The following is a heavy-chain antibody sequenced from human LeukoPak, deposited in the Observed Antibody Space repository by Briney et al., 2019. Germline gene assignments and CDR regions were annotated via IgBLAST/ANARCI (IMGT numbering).Heavy chain of an antibody. CDR1: GGSISSSSYY. V-gene: IGHV4-39*01. CDR2: IYYSGST. J-gene: IGHJ4*02. CDR3: ARREVVTAIDY. D-gene: IGHD2-21*02. Sequence: PSETLFLTCTVSGGSISSSSYYWGWIRQPPGKGLEWIGSIYYSGSTYYNPSLKSRVTISVDTSKNQFSLKLSSVTAADTAVYYCARREVVTAIDYWGQGTLVTVSS.